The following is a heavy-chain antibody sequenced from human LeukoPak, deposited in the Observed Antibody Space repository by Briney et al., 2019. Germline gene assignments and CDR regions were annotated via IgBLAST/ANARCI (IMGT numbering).Heavy chain of an antibody. CDR2: IYSGGST. Sequence: GGSLRLSCAASGFTFSSYSMNWVRQAPGKGLEWVSVIYSGGSTYYADSVKGRFTISRDNSKNTLYLQMNSLRAEDTAVYYCARGHTLAYWGQGTLVTVSP. V-gene: IGHV3-66*01. CDR3: ARGHTLAY. J-gene: IGHJ4*02. CDR1: GFTFSSYS.